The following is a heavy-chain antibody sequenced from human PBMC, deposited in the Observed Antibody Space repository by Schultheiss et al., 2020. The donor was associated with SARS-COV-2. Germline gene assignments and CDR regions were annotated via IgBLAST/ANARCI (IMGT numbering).Heavy chain of an antibody. Sequence: SQTLSLTCTVSGGSVSSGSYYWSWIRQPLGKGLEWIGYIYYSGSTNYNPSLKSRVTISVDTSKNQFSLKLSSVTAADTAVYYCARINIVVVPAARPDTYYYYGMDVWGQGTTFTGSS. J-gene: IGHJ6*02. CDR2: IYYSGST. V-gene: IGHV4-61*01. D-gene: IGHD2-2*01. CDR3: ARINIVVVPAARPDTYYYYGMDV. CDR1: GGSVSSGSYY.